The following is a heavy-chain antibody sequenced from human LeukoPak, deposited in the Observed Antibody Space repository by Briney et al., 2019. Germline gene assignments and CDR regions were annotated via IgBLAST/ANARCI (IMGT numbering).Heavy chain of an antibody. Sequence: GASVKVSCKASGGTFSSYAISWVRQATGQGLEWMGRIIPIFGTANYAQKFQGRVTITTDESTSTAYMELSSLRSEDTAVYYCARDGTTYYDSWSGYYTGGGSCYYYYYMDVWGKGTTVTVSS. J-gene: IGHJ6*03. D-gene: IGHD3-3*01. CDR1: GGTFSSYA. V-gene: IGHV1-69*05. CDR2: IIPIFGTA. CDR3: ARDGTTYYDSWSGYYTGGGSCYYYYYMDV.